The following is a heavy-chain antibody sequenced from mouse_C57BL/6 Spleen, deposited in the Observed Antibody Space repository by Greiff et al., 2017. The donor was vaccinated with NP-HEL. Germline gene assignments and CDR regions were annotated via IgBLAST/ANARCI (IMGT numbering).Heavy chain of an antibody. V-gene: IGHV1-26*01. CDR1: GYTFTDYY. CDR3: ARSDGWFAY. CDR2: INPNNGGT. Sequence: VQLQQSGPELVKPGASVKISCKASGYTFTDYYMNWVKQSHGKSLEWIGDINPNNGGTSYNQKFKGKATLTVDKSSSTAYMELRSLTSEDSAVYYCARSDGWFAYWGQGTLVTVSA. J-gene: IGHJ3*01.